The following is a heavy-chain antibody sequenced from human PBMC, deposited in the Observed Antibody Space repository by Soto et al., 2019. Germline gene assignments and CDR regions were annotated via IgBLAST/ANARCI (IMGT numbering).Heavy chain of an antibody. J-gene: IGHJ5*02. CDR3: SRHGYSSALLNWFEP. V-gene: IGHV5-51*01. Sequence: GASLKISWEGSGYSFTKYWNAGGRQKTGKGMEWMWFIYPWYYDTRYSPSFQGQVTISAAKSICTAYLHWNSLKASDTDIYYCSRHGYSSALLNWFEPWGQGTLVTVSS. D-gene: IGHD6-19*01. CDR1: GYSFTKYW. CDR2: IYPWYYDT.